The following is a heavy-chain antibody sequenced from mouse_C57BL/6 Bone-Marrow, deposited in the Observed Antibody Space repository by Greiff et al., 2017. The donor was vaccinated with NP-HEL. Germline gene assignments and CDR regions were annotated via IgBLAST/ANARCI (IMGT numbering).Heavy chain of an antibody. J-gene: IGHJ4*01. CDR1: GFTFTDYY. V-gene: IGHV7-3*01. D-gene: IGHD1-1*01. CDR3: ARYLLPNYYAMDY. Sequence: EVKLVESGGGLVQPRGSLSLSCAASGFTFTDYYMSWVRQPPGKALEWLGFIRNKANGYTTEYSASVKGRFTISRDNSQSILYLQMNALRAEDSATYYCARYLLPNYYAMDYWGQGTSVTVSS. CDR2: IRNKANGYTT.